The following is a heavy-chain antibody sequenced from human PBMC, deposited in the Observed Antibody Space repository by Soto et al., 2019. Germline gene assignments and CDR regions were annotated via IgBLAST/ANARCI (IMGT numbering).Heavy chain of an antibody. V-gene: IGHV1-69*01. J-gene: IGHJ4*02. D-gene: IGHD4-17*01. CDR2: LIPIFGTA. CDR3: ARDPVFYGADEHFDY. Sequence: QVQLVQSGAEVKKPGSSVKVSCKASGGTFSSYAISWVRQAPGQGLEWMGGLIPIFGTANYAQKFQGRVTITADESTSTAYMELSSLRSEDTAVYYCARDPVFYGADEHFDYWGQGTLVTVSS. CDR1: GGTFSSYA.